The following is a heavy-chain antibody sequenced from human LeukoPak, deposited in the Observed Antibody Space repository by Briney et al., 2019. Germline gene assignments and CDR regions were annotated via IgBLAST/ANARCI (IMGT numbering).Heavy chain of an antibody. D-gene: IGHD2-2*01. Sequence: ASVKVSCKASGYTFPSYDINWVRQATGQGLEWMGWMNPNSGNTGYAQKFQGRVTITRNTSISTAYMELSSLRSEDTAVYYCARGRVRARRGCSSTSCHPYYFDYWGQGTLVTVSS. CDR3: ARGRVRARRGCSSTSCHPYYFDY. J-gene: IGHJ4*02. CDR2: MNPNSGNT. CDR1: GYTFPSYD. V-gene: IGHV1-8*03.